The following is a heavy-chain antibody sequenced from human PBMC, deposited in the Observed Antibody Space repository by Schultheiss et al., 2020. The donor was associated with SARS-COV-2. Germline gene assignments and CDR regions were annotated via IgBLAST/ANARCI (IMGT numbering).Heavy chain of an antibody. J-gene: IGHJ6*02. CDR2: ISWNSGSI. D-gene: IGHD5-18*01. Sequence: GGSLRLSCAASGFTFDDYAMHWVRQAPGKGLEWVSGISWNSGSIGYADSVKGRFTISRDNAKNSLYLQMNSLRAEDTALYYCAKDISYGSYYYYGMDVWGQGTTVTVS. V-gene: IGHV3-9*01. CDR1: GFTFDDYA. CDR3: AKDISYGSYYYYGMDV.